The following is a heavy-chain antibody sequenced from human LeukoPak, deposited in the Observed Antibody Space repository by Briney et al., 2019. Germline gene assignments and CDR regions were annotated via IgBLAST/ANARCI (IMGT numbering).Heavy chain of an antibody. CDR2: IKQDGSEK. D-gene: IGHD3-10*01. V-gene: IGHV3-7*03. CDR1: GFTFSSYW. CDR3: SGDGSGSYYNVDWFDP. Sequence: PGGSLRLSCAASGFTFSSYWMSWVRQAPGKGLEWVANIKQDGSEKYYVDSVKGRFTISRDNAKNSLYLQMNSLRAEDTAVYYCSGDGSGSYYNVDWFDPWGQGTLVIVSS. J-gene: IGHJ5*02.